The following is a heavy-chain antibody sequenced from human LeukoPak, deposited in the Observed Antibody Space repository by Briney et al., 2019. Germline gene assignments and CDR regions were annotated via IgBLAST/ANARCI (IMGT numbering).Heavy chain of an antibody. V-gene: IGHV3-74*01. D-gene: IGHD3-16*01. CDR1: GFIFSSYW. CDR3: AKVRWDNSNWYYLDT. J-gene: IGHJ4*02. CDR2: INTDGSIT. Sequence: PGGSLRLSCAASGFIFSSYWMHWVRQAPGKGLVWVSRINTDGSITTYADSVKGRFTISRDNAKNTLYLEMNNLRAEDTAVYYCAKVRWDNSNWYYLDTWGQGTLVSVSS.